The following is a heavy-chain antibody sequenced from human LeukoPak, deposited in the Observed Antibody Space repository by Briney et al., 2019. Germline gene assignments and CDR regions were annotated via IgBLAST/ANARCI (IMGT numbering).Heavy chain of an antibody. D-gene: IGHD6-19*01. CDR3: ARDRAVAGYYYYYYGMDV. CDR2: ISGYNGNT. Sequence: GASVKVSCKASGYTFTSYGISWVRQAPGQGLEWMGWISGYNGNTNYAQKLQGRITMTTDTSTSTAYMELRSLRSDDTAVHYCARDRAVAGYYYYYYGMDVWGKGTTVTVSS. CDR1: GYTFTSYG. V-gene: IGHV1-18*04. J-gene: IGHJ6*04.